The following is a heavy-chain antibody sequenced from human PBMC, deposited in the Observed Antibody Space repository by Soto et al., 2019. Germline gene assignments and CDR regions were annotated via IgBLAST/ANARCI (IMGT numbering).Heavy chain of an antibody. CDR3: AKDAAMVSSTFNYFDY. D-gene: IGHD6-13*01. CDR2: IGGSGGYK. CDR1: GFFFSSYA. V-gene: IGHV3-23*01. J-gene: IGHJ4*02. Sequence: EVQLLESGGGLVQPGGSLRRSCAASGFFFSSYAMSWVRQAPGKGLEWVSGIGGSGGYKSYSDSVKGRFTISRDNSKNTLYLQMESLGAEDTAVYYCAKDAAMVSSTFNYFDYWGPGTLVAISS.